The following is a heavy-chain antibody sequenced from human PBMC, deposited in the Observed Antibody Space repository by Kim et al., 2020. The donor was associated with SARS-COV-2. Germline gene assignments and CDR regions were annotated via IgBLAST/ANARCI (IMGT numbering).Heavy chain of an antibody. D-gene: IGHD3-22*01. CDR2: INAGNGNT. Sequence: ASVKVSCKTSGYTFTSYAMHWVRQAPGQRLEWMGWINAGNGNTKYSQKFQGRVTITRDTSATTVYMELSSLRSEDTAMYYCARGYSSGGYFDYWGQGTLVTVSS. CDR1: GYTFTSYA. J-gene: IGHJ4*02. V-gene: IGHV1-3*01. CDR3: ARGYSSGGYFDY.